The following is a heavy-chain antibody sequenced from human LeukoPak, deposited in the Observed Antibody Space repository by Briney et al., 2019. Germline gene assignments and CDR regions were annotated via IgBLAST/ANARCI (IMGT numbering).Heavy chain of an antibody. CDR3: ASKIYCGGDCYYFDY. CDR1: GYTFTCYG. J-gene: IGHJ4*02. V-gene: IGHV1-18*01. D-gene: IGHD2-21*01. CDR2: ISAYNGNT. Sequence: ASVKVSCKASGYTFTCYGISWVRQAPGQGLEWMGWISAYNGNTNYAQKLQGRVTMTTDTSTSTAYMELRSLRSDDTAVYYCASKIYCGGDCYYFDYWGQGTLVTVSS.